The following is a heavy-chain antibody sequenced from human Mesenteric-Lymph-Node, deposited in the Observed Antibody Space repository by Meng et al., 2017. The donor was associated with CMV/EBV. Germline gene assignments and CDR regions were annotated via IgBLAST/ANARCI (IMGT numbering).Heavy chain of an antibody. V-gene: IGHV3-33*06. D-gene: IGHD5-12*01. Sequence: LSLTCAASGFTFSSYGMHWVRQAPGKGLEWVAVIWYDGSNKYYADSVKGRFTVSRDNSKNTLSLQMNSLRGEDTAVYYCAKVSASGWAMIKGYFDYWGQGTLVTVSS. CDR1: GFTFSSYG. J-gene: IGHJ4*02. CDR2: IWYDGSNK. CDR3: AKVSASGWAMIKGYFDY.